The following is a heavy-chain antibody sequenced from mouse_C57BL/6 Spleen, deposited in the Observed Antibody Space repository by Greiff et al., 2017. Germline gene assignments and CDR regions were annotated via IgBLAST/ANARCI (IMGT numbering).Heavy chain of an antibody. D-gene: IGHD2-5*01. CDR2: INPYNGGT. J-gene: IGHJ2*01. CDR3: ARRSNYYYFDY. CDR1: GYTFTDYY. V-gene: IGHV1-19*01. Sequence: EVQLQQSGPVLVKPGASVKMSCKASGYTFTDYYMNWVKQSHGKSLEWIGVINPYNGGTSYNQKFKGKATLTVDKSSSTAYMELNSLTSEDSAVYYCARRSNYYYFDYWGQGTTLTVSS.